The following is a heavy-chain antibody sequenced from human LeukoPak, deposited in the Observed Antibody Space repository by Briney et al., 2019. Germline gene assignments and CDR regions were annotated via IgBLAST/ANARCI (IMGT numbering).Heavy chain of an antibody. J-gene: IGHJ4*02. Sequence: GGSLRLSRAASGFTFSSYAMSWVRQAPGKGLEWVSAISGSGGSTYYADSVKGRFTISRDSSKNTLYLHMNSLRAEDTAIYYCSSSVFYSSGWYGGYWGQGTLVTVSS. CDR3: SSSVFYSSGWYGGY. CDR1: GFTFSSYA. V-gene: IGHV3-23*01. CDR2: ISGSGGST. D-gene: IGHD6-19*01.